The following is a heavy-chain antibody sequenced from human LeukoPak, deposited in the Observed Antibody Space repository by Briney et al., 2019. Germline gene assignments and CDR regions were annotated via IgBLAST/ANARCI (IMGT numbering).Heavy chain of an antibody. D-gene: IGHD3-22*01. V-gene: IGHV4-59*01. CDR1: GGSISHYY. Sequence: PSETLSLTCTVSGGSISHYYWGRIRQPPGKGLDWIAHMYYSGSTNYNPSLKSRVTISVDTSKNQFSLRLTSVTAADTAVYYCARGTYYDSSGYYLPYFDYWGQGTLVTVSS. J-gene: IGHJ4*02. CDR2: MYYSGST. CDR3: ARGTYYDSSGYYLPYFDY.